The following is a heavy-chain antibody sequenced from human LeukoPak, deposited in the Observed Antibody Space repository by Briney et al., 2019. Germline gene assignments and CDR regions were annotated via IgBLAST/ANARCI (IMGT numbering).Heavy chain of an antibody. CDR1: GGSISTYY. Sequence: SETLSLTCTVSGGSISTYYWSWIRQPPGKGLEWLGYIYYSGSINYNPSPKSRVTISVDTSKNQFSLNLRSVTAADTAVYYCARIDYATFDCWGPGTLVTVSS. J-gene: IGHJ4*02. CDR3: ARIDYATFDC. V-gene: IGHV4-59*01. D-gene: IGHD3-16*01. CDR2: IYYSGSI.